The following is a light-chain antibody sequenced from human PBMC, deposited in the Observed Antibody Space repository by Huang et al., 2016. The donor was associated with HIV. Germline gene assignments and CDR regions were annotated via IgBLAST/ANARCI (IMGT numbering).Light chain of an antibody. J-gene: IGKJ3*01. V-gene: IGKV4-1*01. CDR1: HSLLNSPNRKNY. Sequence: EIVMLHSPDFSAVSLGERATLSCKSSHSLLNSPNRKNYLAWYQQNPGQPPKLRIYWATVRESRAPDRLIGTGYGTDLTLTLAGLQAEDVAVYFCQEYFYSPMTFGPGTKVDI. CDR2: WAT. CDR3: QEYFYSPMT.